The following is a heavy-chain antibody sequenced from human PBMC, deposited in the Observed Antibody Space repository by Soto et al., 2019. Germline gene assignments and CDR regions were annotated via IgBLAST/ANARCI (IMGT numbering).Heavy chain of an antibody. D-gene: IGHD3-3*01. J-gene: IGHJ4*02. CDR3: ARTYDFWSGYYDY. V-gene: IGHV3-30-3*01. CDR2: ISYDGSNK. CDR1: GFTFSSYA. Sequence: GGYPRLSCVASGFTFSSYAMHWVRQAPGKGLEWVAVISYDGSNKYYADSVKGRFTISRDNSKNTLYLQMNSLRAEDTAVYYCARTYDFWSGYYDYWGQGPLVTVSS.